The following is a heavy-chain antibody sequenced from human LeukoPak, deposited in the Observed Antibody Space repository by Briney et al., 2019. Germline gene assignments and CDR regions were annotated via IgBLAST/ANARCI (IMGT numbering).Heavy chain of an antibody. D-gene: IGHD1-26*01. CDR1: GYTFTGYY. Sequence: ASVKVSCKASGYTFTGYYMHWVGQAPGQGLEGMGWINPNSGGTNYAQKFQGWVTMTRDTSISTAYMELSRLRSDDTAVYYCAREAIGDSDSSCYFDYWGQGTLVTVSS. CDR3: AREAIGDSDSSCYFDY. V-gene: IGHV1-2*04. CDR2: INPNSGGT. J-gene: IGHJ4*02.